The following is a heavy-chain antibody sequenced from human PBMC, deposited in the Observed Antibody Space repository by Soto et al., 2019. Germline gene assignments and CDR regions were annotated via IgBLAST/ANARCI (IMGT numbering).Heavy chain of an antibody. CDR1: GFTFYTYG. D-gene: IGHD2-21*02. Sequence: PGGSLRLSCAASGFTFYTYGMTCVRQAPGKGLEWFSAVSDTGGITYYADSVKGRFTISRDNSKSTLYLQMNSLRAEDTAVYFCARDTQVVTFPFDCWGKGTMVTVSS. J-gene: IGHJ4*02. CDR3: ARDTQVVTFPFDC. V-gene: IGHV3-23*01. CDR2: VSDTGGIT.